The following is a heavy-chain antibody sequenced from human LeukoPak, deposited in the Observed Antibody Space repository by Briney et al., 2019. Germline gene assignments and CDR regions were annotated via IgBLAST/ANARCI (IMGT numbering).Heavy chain of an antibody. Sequence: GGSLRLSCAASGFTFSSYGMHWVRQAPGKGLEWVAVIRYDGGNQYYADSVKGRFTISRDNSKNTLYLQMNSLRAEDTAVYYCAREAVTRNYFDYWGQGTLVTVSS. CDR2: IRYDGGNQ. D-gene: IGHD4-17*01. V-gene: IGHV3-33*01. J-gene: IGHJ4*02. CDR3: AREAVTRNYFDY. CDR1: GFTFSSYG.